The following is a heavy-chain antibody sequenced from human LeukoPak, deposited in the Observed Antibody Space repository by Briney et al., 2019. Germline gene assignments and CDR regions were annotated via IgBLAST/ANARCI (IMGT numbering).Heavy chain of an antibody. D-gene: IGHD3-22*01. V-gene: IGHV4-61*02. CDR2: ISSSGST. J-gene: IGHJ3*02. CDR1: GDSISSGDYY. CDR3: ARAPDSSGYWDAFDI. Sequence: PSETLSLTCTVSGDSISSGDYYWSWIRQPAGKGLEWIGRISSSGSTNYNPSLKSRVTISVDTSKNQFSLKLSSVTAADTAVYYCARAPDSSGYWDAFDIWGQGTMVTVSS.